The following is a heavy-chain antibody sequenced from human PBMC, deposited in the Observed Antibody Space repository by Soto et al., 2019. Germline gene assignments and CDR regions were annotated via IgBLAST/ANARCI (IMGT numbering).Heavy chain of an antibody. V-gene: IGHV3-73*01. J-gene: IGHJ4*02. CDR3: SRLSYGDFNDY. CDR2: IRSKADNYAT. Sequence: GGSLRLSCAASGFTFSGSAMHWVRQASGKGLEWVGRIRSKADNYATAYAASVKGRFSISRDDSKDTAYLQMNSLKTEDTAVYYCSRLSYGDFNDYWGQGTLVTVSS. D-gene: IGHD4-17*01. CDR1: GFTFSGSA.